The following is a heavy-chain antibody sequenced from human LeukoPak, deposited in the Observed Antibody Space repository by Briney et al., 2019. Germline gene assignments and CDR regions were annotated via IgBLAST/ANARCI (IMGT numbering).Heavy chain of an antibody. CDR3: AKDRPDIVVVPVAVRSLPLNGMDV. D-gene: IGHD2-2*01. CDR2: ISDSGGRT. Sequence: GGSLRLSCAVSGITLSNYGMSWVRQGPGKGLEWVAGISDSGGRTNYADSVKGRFTISRDNSKNTLYLQMNSLRPEDTAMYFCAKDRPDIVVVPVAVRSLPLNGMDVWGQGTSVTVSS. CDR1: GITLSNYG. V-gene: IGHV3-23*01. J-gene: IGHJ6*02.